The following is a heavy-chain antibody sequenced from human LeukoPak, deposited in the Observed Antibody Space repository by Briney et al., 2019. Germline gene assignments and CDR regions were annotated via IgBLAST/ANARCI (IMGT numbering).Heavy chain of an antibody. J-gene: IGHJ4*02. CDR3: ARDSRAFDY. Sequence: GRSLRLSCAASGFTFSSYGMHWVRQAPGKGLEWVAVIWYDGSNKYYADSVKGRFTISRDNSKDTLYLQMNSLRAEDTAVYYCARDSRAFDYWGQGTLVTVSS. V-gene: IGHV3-33*01. CDR2: IWYDGSNK. CDR1: GFTFSSYG.